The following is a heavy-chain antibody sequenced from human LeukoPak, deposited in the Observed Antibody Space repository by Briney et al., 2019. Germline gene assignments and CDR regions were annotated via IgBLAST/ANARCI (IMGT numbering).Heavy chain of an antibody. J-gene: IGHJ3*01. CDR3: ARVQRPYGERTTTRYRAFDV. V-gene: IGHV3-7*01. Sequence: GGSLRLSCAASGFSFSTYRMSWVRQAPGKGLEWVADMKEDGSEIYYVDSVKGRFTISRDNAKNSVSLQMNSLRVEDTAVYYCARVQRPYGERTTTRYRAFDVWGQGTTVTVSS. CDR1: GFSFSTYR. CDR2: MKEDGSEI. D-gene: IGHD2-2*02.